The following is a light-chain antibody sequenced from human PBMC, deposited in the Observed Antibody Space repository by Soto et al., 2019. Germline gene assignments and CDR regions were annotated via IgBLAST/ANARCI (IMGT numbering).Light chain of an antibody. CDR1: QSISSNY. J-gene: IGKJ1*01. Sequence: EIVLTQSPGTLSLSPGERATLSCRASQSISSNYLAWYQQTPGQAPRLLIYDASSRAAGIPDRLSGSGSGTDFTLTISRLEPEDFGVYYCQQYGGSPRTFGQGTKV. CDR2: DAS. V-gene: IGKV3-20*01. CDR3: QQYGGSPRT.